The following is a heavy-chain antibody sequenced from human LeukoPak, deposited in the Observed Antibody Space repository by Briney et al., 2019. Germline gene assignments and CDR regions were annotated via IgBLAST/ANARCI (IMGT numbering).Heavy chain of an antibody. CDR2: ISSSSSYT. Sequence: GGSLRLSCAASGFTFSDYYMSWIRQAPGKGLEWVSDISSSSSYTNYADSVKGRFTISRDNAKNSLYLQMNSLRAEDTAVYYCARDLGYCSSTSCSDAFDIWGQGTMVTVSS. CDR1: GFTFSDYY. CDR3: ARDLGYCSSTSCSDAFDI. J-gene: IGHJ3*02. D-gene: IGHD2-2*01. V-gene: IGHV3-11*06.